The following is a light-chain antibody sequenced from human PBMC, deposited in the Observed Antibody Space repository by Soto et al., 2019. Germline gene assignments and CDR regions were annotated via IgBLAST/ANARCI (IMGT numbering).Light chain of an antibody. V-gene: IGKV3-15*01. CDR2: DAS. Sequence: EIVMTQSPATLSVSPGEGATLSCKASQNVYNNLAWYQQRPGQPPRLLIYDASTRATGISARFSGSGYGTEFTLTISSLQSEDFAVYFCQQCRNWPLTFGGWTKVDI. CDR3: QQCRNWPLT. J-gene: IGKJ4*02. CDR1: QNVYNN.